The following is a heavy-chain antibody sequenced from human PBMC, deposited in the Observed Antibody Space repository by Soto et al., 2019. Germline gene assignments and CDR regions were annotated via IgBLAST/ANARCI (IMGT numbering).Heavy chain of an antibody. CDR1: AFSFSTSW. D-gene: IGHD1-1*01. V-gene: IGHV3-74*01. CDR2: INPDGRAI. CDR3: ATAGNYRFDS. J-gene: IGHJ4*02. Sequence: GGSLRLSCAASAFSFSTSWMHWVRQAPGEGLVWVSRINPDGRAINYADSVKGRFTISRDNAKNTLYLQMNILRVEDTAVYFCATAGNYRFDSWGLGTLVTVSS.